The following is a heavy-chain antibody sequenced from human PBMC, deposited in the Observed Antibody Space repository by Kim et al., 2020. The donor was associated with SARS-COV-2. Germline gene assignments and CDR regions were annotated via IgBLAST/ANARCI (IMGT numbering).Heavy chain of an antibody. CDR1: GGSFSGYY. CDR2: INHSGST. D-gene: IGHD6-13*01. J-gene: IGHJ4*02. Sequence: SETLSLTCAVYGGSFSGYYWSWIRQPPGKGLEWIGEINHSGSTNYNPSLKSRVTISVDTSKNQFSLKLSSVTAADTAVYYCARGVKGIAAAGTSLVRIVGATSFDYWGQGTLVTVSS. CDR3: ARGVKGIAAAGTSLVRIVGATSFDY. V-gene: IGHV4-34*01.